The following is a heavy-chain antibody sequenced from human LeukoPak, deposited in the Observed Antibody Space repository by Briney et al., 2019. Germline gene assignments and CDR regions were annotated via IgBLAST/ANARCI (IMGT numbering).Heavy chain of an antibody. Sequence: SLRLSCVVSGFNSEDHAMHWVRQAPGKGLEWVSGIYWSSSGTGYADSVKGRFTVSRDSAKNSLYLQMNSLRAEDMAVYYCARVVSFDAFDIWGQGTMVTVSS. CDR1: GFNSEDHA. J-gene: IGHJ3*02. CDR2: IYWSSSGT. D-gene: IGHD5/OR15-5a*01. CDR3: ARVVSFDAFDI. V-gene: IGHV3-9*02.